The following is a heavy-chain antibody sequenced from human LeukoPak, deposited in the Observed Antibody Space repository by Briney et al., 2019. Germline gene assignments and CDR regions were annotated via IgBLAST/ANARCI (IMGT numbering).Heavy chain of an antibody. D-gene: IGHD3-3*01. CDR3: AKDSAYYDFWSGYYVFDY. CDR1: GFTFSSYA. J-gene: IGHJ4*02. Sequence: GSLRLSCAASGFTFSSYAMSWVRQAPGKGLEWVSAISGSGGSTYYADSVKGRFTISRDNSKNTLYLQMNSLRAEDTAVYYCAKDSAYYDFWSGYYVFDYWGQGTLVTVSS. CDR2: ISGSGGST. V-gene: IGHV3-23*01.